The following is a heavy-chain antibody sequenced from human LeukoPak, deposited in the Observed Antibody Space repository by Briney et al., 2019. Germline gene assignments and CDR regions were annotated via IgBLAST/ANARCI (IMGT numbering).Heavy chain of an antibody. D-gene: IGHD2-8*01. CDR1: GYTFTSYS. J-gene: IGHJ6*02. Sequence: ASVKVSCKASGYTFTSYSISWVRQAPGQGLEWMGWISAYNGNTNYAQKLQGRVTMTTDTSTSTAYMELRSLRSDDTAVYYCARRLMVYARVYGMDVWGQGTTVTVSS. V-gene: IGHV1-18*01. CDR2: ISAYNGNT. CDR3: ARRLMVYARVYGMDV.